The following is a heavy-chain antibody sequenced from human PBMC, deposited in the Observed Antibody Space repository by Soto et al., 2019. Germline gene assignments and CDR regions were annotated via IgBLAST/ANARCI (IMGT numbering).Heavy chain of an antibody. Sequence: PGGSLRLSCGASGFTVSSNYMSWVRQAPGKGLEWVSVIYSGGSTYYADSVKGRFTISRDNSKNTLYLQMNSLRAEDTAVYYCARAPDSSGYRYYFDYWGQGTLVTVSS. D-gene: IGHD3-22*01. CDR3: ARAPDSSGYRYYFDY. J-gene: IGHJ4*02. CDR1: GFTVSSNY. CDR2: IYSGGST. V-gene: IGHV3-53*01.